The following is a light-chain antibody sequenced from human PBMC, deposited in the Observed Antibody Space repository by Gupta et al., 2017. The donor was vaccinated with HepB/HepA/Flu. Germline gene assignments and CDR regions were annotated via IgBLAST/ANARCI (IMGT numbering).Light chain of an antibody. CDR1: QGISSY. CDR2: AAS. V-gene: IGKV1-8*01. Sequence: AIRMTQSPSSFSASTGDRVTITCRASQGISSYLAWYQQKPGKAPKLLIYAASTLQSGVPSRFSGSGSGTDFTLTISCLQSEDFATYYCQQYDSYPHTFGPGTKVDIQ. CDR3: QQYDSYPHT. J-gene: IGKJ3*01.